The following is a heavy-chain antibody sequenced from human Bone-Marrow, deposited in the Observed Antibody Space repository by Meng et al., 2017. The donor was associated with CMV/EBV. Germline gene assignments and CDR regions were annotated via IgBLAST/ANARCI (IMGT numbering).Heavy chain of an antibody. D-gene: IGHD3-16*02. CDR1: GFTFDDYG. Sequence: GESLKISCAASGFTFDDYGMSWVRQAPGKGLEWVSGINGNGGSTGYADSVKGRFTISRDNAKNSRYLQMNSLRAEDTAVYYCARNPLRLGELSPFDYWGQGTLVTVS. CDR3: ARNPLRLGELSPFDY. V-gene: IGHV3-20*04. CDR2: INGNGGST. J-gene: IGHJ4*02.